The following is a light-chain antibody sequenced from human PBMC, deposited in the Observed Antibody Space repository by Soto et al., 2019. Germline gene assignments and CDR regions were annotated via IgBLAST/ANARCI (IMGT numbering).Light chain of an antibody. Sequence: QSLLTPPAPRSGAPRQSITISCPGASSDVGGFTYVFWYKQHQGKAPKLMIYEVNNRPSGVSHRLSGSKSGNTASLTISGRQAEDEADYYCSSYTSSSTLYVFGTGTKVTLL. CDR2: EVN. CDR1: SSDVGGFTY. V-gene: IGLV2-14*01. J-gene: IGLJ1*01. CDR3: SSYTSSSTLYV.